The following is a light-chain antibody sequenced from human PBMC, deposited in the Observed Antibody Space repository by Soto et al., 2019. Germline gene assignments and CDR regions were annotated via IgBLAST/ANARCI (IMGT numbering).Light chain of an antibody. CDR3: SSFSSGINRYV. CDR1: SSDVGGYNY. J-gene: IGLJ1*01. V-gene: IGLV2-14*01. CDR2: AVN. Sequence: QPALTQPASVSGSPGQSITISCTGTSSDVGGYNYVSWYQQHPGKAPKLMIFAVNNRPSGVSNRFSGSKSGNTASLNISGLQAEDEDDYYCSSFSSGINRYVLGNGTKVT.